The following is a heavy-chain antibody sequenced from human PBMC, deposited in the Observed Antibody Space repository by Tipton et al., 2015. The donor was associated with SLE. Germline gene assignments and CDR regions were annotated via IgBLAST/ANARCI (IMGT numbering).Heavy chain of an antibody. Sequence: TLSLTCTVSGGSISSGSYYWSWIRQPAGRGLEWIGRVFADGATNYSPSLKSRVSISADTSKNQFSLKLTSVTAADTAVYYCARETPPLTGGALSGTFDDWGQGTPVTVSS. J-gene: IGHJ4*02. CDR2: VFADGAT. CDR1: GGSISSGSYY. V-gene: IGHV4-61*02. CDR3: ARETPPLTGGALSGTFDD. D-gene: IGHD1-26*01.